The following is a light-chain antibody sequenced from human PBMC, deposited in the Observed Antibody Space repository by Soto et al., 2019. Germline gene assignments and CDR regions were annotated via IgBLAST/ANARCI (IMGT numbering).Light chain of an antibody. CDR3: KQYGGARWT. V-gene: IGKV3-20*01. J-gene: IGKJ1*01. CDR2: GAS. Sequence: EIVLTQSPGTLSLSPGERATLSCRASQSVVTNSLAWYQQKPGQAPRLIIYGASNRATGIPDRFSGRGSGTEFTLTISRLEPEDCAVYYCKQYGGARWTFGQGTKVDIK. CDR1: QSVVTNS.